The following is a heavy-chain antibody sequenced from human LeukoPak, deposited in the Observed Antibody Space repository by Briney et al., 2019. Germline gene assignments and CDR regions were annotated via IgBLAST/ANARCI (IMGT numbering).Heavy chain of an antibody. CDR3: ARRAMVRGVILFDY. D-gene: IGHD3-10*01. CDR1: GGSISSSSYY. Sequence: SETLSLTCTVSGGSISSSSYYWGWIRQPPGKGLEWIGSIYYSGSTYYNPSLKSRVTISVATSKNQFSLKLSSVTAADTAVYYCARRAMVRGVILFDYWGQGTLVTVSS. CDR2: IYYSGST. V-gene: IGHV4-39*01. J-gene: IGHJ4*02.